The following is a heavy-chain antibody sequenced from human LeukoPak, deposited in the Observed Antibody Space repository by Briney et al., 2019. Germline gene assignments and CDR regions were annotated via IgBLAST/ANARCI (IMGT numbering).Heavy chain of an antibody. CDR3: ATIRGYSYGYDGWFDP. D-gene: IGHD5-18*01. Sequence: SETLSLTCIVSGGSIGSYYWSWIRQPPGKGLEWIGHIYYSGSTDYNPSLRSRVTISVDTSKNQFSLRLSSVTAADTAVYYCATIRGYSYGYDGWFDPWGQGTLVTVSS. J-gene: IGHJ5*02. CDR1: GGSIGSYY. V-gene: IGHV4-59*01. CDR2: IYYSGST.